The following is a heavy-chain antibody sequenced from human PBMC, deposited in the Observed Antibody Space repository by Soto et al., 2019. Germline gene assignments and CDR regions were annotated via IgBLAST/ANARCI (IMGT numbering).Heavy chain of an antibody. V-gene: IGHV1-69*01. D-gene: IGHD1-1*01. CDR3: AKARGESPMVQDDGFDY. CDR1: GGSFNNDA. Sequence: QVQLVQSGAEVRKPGSSVKVSCKASGGSFNNDAISWVRQVLGQRLEWMGGIIPLFGAPNYAPDFQGRVSITADESTTTVYMELSSLTSEDTAMYFCAKARGESPMVQDDGFDYWGQGTLVSVAS. J-gene: IGHJ4*02. CDR2: IIPLFGAP.